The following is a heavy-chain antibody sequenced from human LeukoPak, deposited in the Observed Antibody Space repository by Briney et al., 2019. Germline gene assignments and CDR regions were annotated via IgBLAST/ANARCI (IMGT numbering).Heavy chain of an antibody. CDR3: ARYGLVEFRNAFQY. V-gene: IGHV4-61*01. D-gene: IGHD6-6*01. J-gene: IGHJ1*01. CDR1: GASITTTSFW. CDR2: IHDRGSD. Sequence: SETLSLTCSVSGASITTTSFWWTWIRQSPGRGLEWIGYIHDRGSDKYNPALESRATLSVDTSKNQFSLKLNSVTAADTAVYYCARYGLVEFRNAFQYWGQGILVSVSS.